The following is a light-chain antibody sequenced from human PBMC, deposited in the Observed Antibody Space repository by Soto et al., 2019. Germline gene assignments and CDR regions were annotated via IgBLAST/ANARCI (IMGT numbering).Light chain of an antibody. CDR2: DVS. CDR1: SSDVGGYNY. Sequence: QSALTQPASVSGSPRQSITISCTGTSSDVGGYNYVSWYQQHPGKAPKLMIYDVSNRPSGVSNRFSGSKSGNTASLTISGLQAEDEADYYCSSYTSSSTLYVVFGGGTKRTVL. J-gene: IGLJ2*01. V-gene: IGLV2-14*01. CDR3: SSYTSSSTLYVV.